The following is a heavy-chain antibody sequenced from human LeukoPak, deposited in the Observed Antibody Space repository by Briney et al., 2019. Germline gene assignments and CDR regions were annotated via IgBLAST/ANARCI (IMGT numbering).Heavy chain of an antibody. CDR3: ARGHHYDFWSGYYVASYNWFDP. D-gene: IGHD3-3*01. Sequence: ASVKVSCKASGYTFTSYDINWVRQATGQGLEWMGWMNPNSGNTGYAQKFQGRVTMTRNTSISTAYMELSSLRSEDTAVYYCARGHHYDFWSGYYVASYNWFDPWGQGTLVTVSS. J-gene: IGHJ5*02. V-gene: IGHV1-8*01. CDR2: MNPNSGNT. CDR1: GYTFTSYD.